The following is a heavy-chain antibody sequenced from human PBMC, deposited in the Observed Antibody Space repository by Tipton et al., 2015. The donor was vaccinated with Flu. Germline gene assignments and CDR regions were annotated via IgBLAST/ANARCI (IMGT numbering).Heavy chain of an antibody. Sequence: TLSLTCTVSGASISSESYYWGWIRQSPGKGLEWIGTIYYGGSTYYNPSLKSRVTISVDTSKNQFSLKLSSVTAADTAVYYCARDSAAHYGMDVWGQGTTVTVSS. CDR1: GASISSESYY. D-gene: IGHD6-13*01. CDR3: ARDSAAHYGMDV. CDR2: IYYGGST. J-gene: IGHJ6*02. V-gene: IGHV4-39*07.